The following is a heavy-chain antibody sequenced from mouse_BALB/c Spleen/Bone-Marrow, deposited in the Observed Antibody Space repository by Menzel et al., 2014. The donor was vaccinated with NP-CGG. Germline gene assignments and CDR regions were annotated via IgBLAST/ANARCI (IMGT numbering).Heavy chain of an antibody. CDR1: GFSLTGFG. J-gene: IGHJ4*01. CDR3: AREKYGNYYAMDY. D-gene: IGHD2-10*02. CDR2: IWGDGTT. V-gene: IGHV2-6-7*01. Sequence: QVQLQQSGPGLVAPSQRLSITCTVSGFSLTGFGINWIRPPPGKGLEWLGMIWGDGTTDYNSALKSRLSINKDNSKSQFFLKMNSLQAGDTARYYCAREKYGNYYAMDYWGQGTSVTVSS.